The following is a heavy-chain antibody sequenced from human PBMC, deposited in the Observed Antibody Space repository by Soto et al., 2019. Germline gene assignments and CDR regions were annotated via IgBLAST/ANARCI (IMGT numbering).Heavy chain of an antibody. CDR1: GFTFSNYG. CDR3: TTDRGYLTFDY. D-gene: IGHD3-22*01. CDR2: IKEDGTAK. Sequence: GGSLRLSCAASGFTFSNYGIHWVRQAPGKGLEWVANIKEDGTAKYYLDSVKGRFTVSRDNVKNSLYLQMNSLRAEDTAMYYCTTDRGYLTFDYWGQGTLVTVSS. J-gene: IGHJ4*02. V-gene: IGHV3-7*01.